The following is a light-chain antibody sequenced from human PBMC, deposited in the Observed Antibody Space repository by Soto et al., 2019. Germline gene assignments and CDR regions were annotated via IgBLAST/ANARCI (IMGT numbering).Light chain of an antibody. V-gene: IGLV2-14*01. J-gene: IGLJ1*01. CDR3: SLYTDSSTLEV. Sequence: QSALTQPASVSGSPGQSVTISCTGTTSDVGGYISVSWYQQHPGKAPKLMIYELSNRPPGDSTRFSGSKSGDTASLSMCRLQAEDEDDYYCSLYTDSSTLEVFGSGTKVTVL. CDR1: TSDVGGYIS. CDR2: ELS.